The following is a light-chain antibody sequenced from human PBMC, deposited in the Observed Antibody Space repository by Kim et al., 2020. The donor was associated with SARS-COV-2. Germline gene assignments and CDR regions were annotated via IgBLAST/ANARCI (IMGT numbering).Light chain of an antibody. J-gene: IGLJ2*01. V-gene: IGLV2-18*02. CDR3: SSYTRNTTNVL. Sequence: GVPDRYSGSKSGNTASLTISGLQAEDEADYYCSSYTRNTTNVLFGGGTQLTVL.